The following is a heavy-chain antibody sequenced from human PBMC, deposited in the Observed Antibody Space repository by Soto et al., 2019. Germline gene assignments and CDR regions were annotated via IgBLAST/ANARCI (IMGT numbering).Heavy chain of an antibody. CDR2: INSGSSYT. CDR1: GFDFSASY. CDR3: ASSVDRGWLQLTPDS. Sequence: ESGGDLVKPGGSLRLSCAASGFDFSASYMSWVRQAPGKGPEWVSYINSGSSYTGYADSVKGRFTISRDNAKNSLYLQMNSLRAEDTAVYYCASSVDRGWLQLTPDSWGQGTLVIVSS. V-gene: IGHV3-11*06. J-gene: IGHJ5*01. D-gene: IGHD3-22*01.